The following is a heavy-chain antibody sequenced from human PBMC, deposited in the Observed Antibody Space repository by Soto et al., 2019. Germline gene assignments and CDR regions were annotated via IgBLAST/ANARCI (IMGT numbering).Heavy chain of an antibody. D-gene: IGHD6-13*01. Sequence: ASVKVSCKASGYTLTELSMHAVRQAPGKGLEWMGGFDPEDGETIYAQKFQGRFTISRDNAKNSLYLQMNSLRDEDTAVYYCERRYDSSSWFYFDYWVQGTLVTVSS. J-gene: IGHJ4*02. CDR1: GYTLTELS. CDR3: ERRYDSSSWFYFDY. CDR2: FDPEDGET. V-gene: IGHV1-24*01.